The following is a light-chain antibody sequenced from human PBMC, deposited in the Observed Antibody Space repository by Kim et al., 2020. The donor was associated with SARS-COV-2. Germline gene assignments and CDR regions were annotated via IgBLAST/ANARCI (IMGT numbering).Light chain of an antibody. CDR3: SSYTSSTNLL. V-gene: IGLV2-14*01. Sequence: QSALTQPASVSGSPGQSITISCTGTSSDVGRYNYVSWYQQHPGKAPKLMIYDVTKRPSGVSNRFSGPKSGNTASLTISGLQADDEADYFCSSYTSSTNLLFGGGTRVTVL. CDR1: SSDVGRYNY. CDR2: DVT. J-gene: IGLJ2*01.